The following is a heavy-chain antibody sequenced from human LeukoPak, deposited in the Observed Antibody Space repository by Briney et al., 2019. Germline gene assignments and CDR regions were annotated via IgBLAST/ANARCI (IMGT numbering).Heavy chain of an antibody. CDR3: ARRGPAAMVRDNWKKGNWFDP. J-gene: IGHJ5*02. Sequence: GASVKVSCKASGYTFTSYDINWVRQATGQGLEWMGWMNPNSGNTGYAQKFQGRVTMTRNTSISTAYMELSSLRSEDTAVYYCARRGPAAMVRDNWKKGNWFDPWGQGTLVTVSS. V-gene: IGHV1-8*01. CDR2: MNPNSGNT. D-gene: IGHD2-2*01. CDR1: GYTFTSYD.